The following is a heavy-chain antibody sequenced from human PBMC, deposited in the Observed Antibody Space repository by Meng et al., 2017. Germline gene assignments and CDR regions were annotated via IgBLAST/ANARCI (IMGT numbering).Heavy chain of an antibody. CDR3: ARDREIQLWGGAFDI. CDR2: ISYDGSNK. D-gene: IGHD5-18*01. J-gene: IGHJ3*02. V-gene: IGHV3-30*04. CDR1: GFTFSSYV. Sequence: GGSLRLSCTASGFTFSSYVMHWVRQAPGKGLEWVAVISYDGSNKYYADSVKGRFTISRDNSKNTLYLQMNSLRAEDTAVYYCARDREIQLWGGAFDIWGQGTMVTVSS.